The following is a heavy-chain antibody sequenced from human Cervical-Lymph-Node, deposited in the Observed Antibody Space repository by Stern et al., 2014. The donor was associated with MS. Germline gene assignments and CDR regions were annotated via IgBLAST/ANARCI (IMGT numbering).Heavy chain of an antibody. CDR1: GGSISSYY. V-gene: IGHV4-59*01. D-gene: IGHD3-16*01. J-gene: IGHJ4*02. CDR3: ARAKGGPYFDY. Sequence: QVQLQESGPGLVKPSETLSLTCTVSGGSISSYYWSWIRQPPGKGLEWIGNIYYSGRTNYNPSLTRRVTISVATSQHQFSQKLTTVTAADTAVYYCARAKGGPYFDYWGQGTLVTVSS. CDR2: IYYSGRT.